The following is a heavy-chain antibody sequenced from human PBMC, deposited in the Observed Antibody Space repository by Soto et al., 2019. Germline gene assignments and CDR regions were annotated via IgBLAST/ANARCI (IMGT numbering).Heavy chain of an antibody. Sequence: QVQLVESGGGLVEPGGSLRLSCAASGFRFSDHYMTWIRQAPGKGLEWVSKISGGGTTIYYADSVKGRFTVSRYNAKNSLYLQMTSLRDEDTAVYYCAGDPYYYGSAFWGQGTLVTVSS. CDR1: GFRFSDHY. D-gene: IGHD3-10*01. CDR2: ISGGGTTI. CDR3: AGDPYYYGSAF. V-gene: IGHV3-11*01. J-gene: IGHJ4*02.